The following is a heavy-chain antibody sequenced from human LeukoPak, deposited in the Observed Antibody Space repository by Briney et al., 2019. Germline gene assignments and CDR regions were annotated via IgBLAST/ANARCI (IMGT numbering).Heavy chain of an antibody. V-gene: IGHV4-34*01. CDR1: GGSFSGYY. J-gene: IGHJ4*02. CDR2: INHSGST. Sequence: SETLSLTCAVYGGSFSGYYWSWIRQPPGKGLEWIGEINHSGSTNYNPSLKSRVTISVDTSKNQFSLKLSSVTAADTAVYYCARHPHYYGSGSYRAAPLWGQGTLVTVSS. D-gene: IGHD3-10*01. CDR3: ARHPHYYGSGSYRAAPL.